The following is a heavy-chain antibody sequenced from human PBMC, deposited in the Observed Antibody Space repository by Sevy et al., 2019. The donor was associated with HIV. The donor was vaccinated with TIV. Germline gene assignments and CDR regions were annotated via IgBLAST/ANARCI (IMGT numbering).Heavy chain of an antibody. CDR2: ISSNGGST. V-gene: IGHV3-64D*06. J-gene: IGHJ6*02. Sequence: GSLRLSCSASGFTFSSYAMHWVRQAPGKGLEYVSAISSNGGSTYYADSVKGRFTISRDNSKNTLYLQMSSLRAEDTAVYYCVREARDDYRLISYYYYGMDVWGQGPTVTVSS. CDR1: GFTFSSYA. CDR3: VREARDDYRLISYYYYGMDV. D-gene: IGHD4-4*01.